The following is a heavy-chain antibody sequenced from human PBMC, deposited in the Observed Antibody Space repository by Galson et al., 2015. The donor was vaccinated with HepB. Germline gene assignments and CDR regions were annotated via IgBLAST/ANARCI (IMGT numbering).Heavy chain of an antibody. Sequence: SLRLSCAASGFTFSSYSMNWVRQAPGKGLEWVSSISSSSSYIYYADSVKGRFTISRDNAKNSLYLQMNSLRAEDTAVYYCARGRDYGGNHFDYWGQGTLVTVSS. D-gene: IGHD4-23*01. CDR2: ISSSSSYI. CDR1: GFTFSSYS. J-gene: IGHJ4*02. V-gene: IGHV3-21*01. CDR3: ARGRDYGGNHFDY.